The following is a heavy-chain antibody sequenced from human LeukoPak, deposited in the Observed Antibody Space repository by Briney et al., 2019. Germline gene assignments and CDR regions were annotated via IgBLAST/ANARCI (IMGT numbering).Heavy chain of an antibody. CDR1: GGSFSGYY. D-gene: IGHD2-15*01. Sequence: SSETLSLTCAVYGGSFSGYYWSWIRQPPGKGLEWIGEINHSGSTNYNPSLKSRVTISVDTSKNQFSLKLSSVTAADTAVHYCARNIVVVVAALYYFDYWGQGTLVTVSS. CDR3: ARNIVVVVAALYYFDY. CDR2: INHSGST. J-gene: IGHJ4*02. V-gene: IGHV4-34*01.